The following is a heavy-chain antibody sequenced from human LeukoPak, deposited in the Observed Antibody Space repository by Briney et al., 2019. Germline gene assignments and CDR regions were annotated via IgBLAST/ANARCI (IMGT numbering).Heavy chain of an antibody. D-gene: IGHD1-1*01. CDR2: IYPGDSET. V-gene: IGHV5-51*01. CDR1: GYRYTSYW. CDR3: ARQTGIAYYFDY. J-gene: IGHJ4*02. Sequence: GESLKISRKGSGYRYTSYWIGWVRQMPGKGLEWMGIIYPGDSETRYSPSFQGQVTVSADKSISTAYLQWSSLKASDTAIYYCARQTGIAYYFDYWGQGTLVTVSS.